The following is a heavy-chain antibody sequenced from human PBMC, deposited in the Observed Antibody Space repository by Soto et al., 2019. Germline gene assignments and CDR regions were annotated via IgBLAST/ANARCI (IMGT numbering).Heavy chain of an antibody. J-gene: IGHJ4*02. CDR2: ISYDGSNK. CDR3: AKESVVVVAATYGDYGGGFDY. D-gene: IGHD2-15*01. CDR1: GFTFSSYG. V-gene: IGHV3-30*18. Sequence: QVQLVESGGGVVQPGRSLRLSCAASGFTFSSYGMHWVRQAPGKGLEWVAVISYDGSNKYYADSVKGRFTISRDNSKNTLYLQMNSLRAEDTAVYYCAKESVVVVAATYGDYGGGFDYWGQGTLVTVSS.